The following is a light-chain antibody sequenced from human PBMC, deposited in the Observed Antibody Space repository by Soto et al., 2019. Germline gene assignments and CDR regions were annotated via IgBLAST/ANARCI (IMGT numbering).Light chain of an antibody. CDR1: QGISSY. CDR3: QQFNTYPLT. V-gene: IGKV1-9*01. Sequence: DIQLTQSPSFLSASVGDRVTITCRASQGISSYLAWYQQRPGKAPKVLLYAASSLQSGVPSRFSGSGSGTEFTLTISSLQPEDFATYYCQQFNTYPLTVGGGTKVDIK. CDR2: AAS. J-gene: IGKJ4*01.